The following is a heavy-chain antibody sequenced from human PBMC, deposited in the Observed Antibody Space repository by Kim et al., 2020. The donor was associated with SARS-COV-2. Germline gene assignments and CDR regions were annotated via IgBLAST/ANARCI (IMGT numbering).Heavy chain of an antibody. Sequence: SPSFQGQVTISADKSIRIAYLQWSSLKASDTAMYYCARRTGTTPAYGMDVWGQGTTVTVSS. CDR3: ARRTGTTPAYGMDV. J-gene: IGHJ6*02. D-gene: IGHD1-1*01. V-gene: IGHV5-51*01.